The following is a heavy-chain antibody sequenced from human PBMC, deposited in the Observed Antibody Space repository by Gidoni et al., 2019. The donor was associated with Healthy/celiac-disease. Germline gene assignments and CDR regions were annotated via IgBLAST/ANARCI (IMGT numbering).Heavy chain of an antibody. CDR2: ISGSGGST. Sequence: EVQLLESGGGLVQPGGSLRLSCAASGFTFSSYAMGWVRQAPGKGLEWVSAISGSGGSTYYADAVKGRFTISRDNSKNTLYLQMNSLRAEDTAVYYCAKGSWLYFSFFDYWGQGTLVTVSS. CDR1: GFTFSSYA. D-gene: IGHD6-19*01. J-gene: IGHJ4*02. V-gene: IGHV3-23*01. CDR3: AKGSWLYFSFFDY.